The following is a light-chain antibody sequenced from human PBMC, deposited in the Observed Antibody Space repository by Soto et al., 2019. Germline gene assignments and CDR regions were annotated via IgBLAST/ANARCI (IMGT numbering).Light chain of an antibody. CDR1: QGFSTG. V-gene: IGKV1D-12*01. J-gene: IGKJ4*01. CDR3: LQANSFPLT. CDR2: AAS. Sequence: DIQMTQSPSSVSASVGDRVTITCRASQGFSTGLAWYQRKPGKAPKLLIYAASSLQSGVPSRFSGSGSGTDFTLTINSLQPEDFATYYCLQANSFPLTFGGGTKVEIK.